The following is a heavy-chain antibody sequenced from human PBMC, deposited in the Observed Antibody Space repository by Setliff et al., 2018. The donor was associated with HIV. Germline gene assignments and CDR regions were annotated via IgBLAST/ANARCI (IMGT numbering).Heavy chain of an antibody. CDR1: GGSFSAYY. CDR2: INHSGST. J-gene: IGHJ6*03. CDR3: ARSSRGYYNPLFDYYYYYMDV. D-gene: IGHD3-22*01. Sequence: SETLSLTCAVYGGSFSAYYWSWIRQPPGKGLEWIGEINHSGSTNYNPSLKTRVTIMVDTSKNQFSLKLSSVTAADTAVYYCARSSRGYYNPLFDYYYYYMDVWGKGTTVTVSS. V-gene: IGHV4-34*01.